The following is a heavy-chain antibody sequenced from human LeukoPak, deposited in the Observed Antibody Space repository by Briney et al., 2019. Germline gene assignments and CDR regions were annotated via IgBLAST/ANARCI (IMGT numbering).Heavy chain of an antibody. Sequence: GGSLRLSCAASGFTFSDYYMSWIGQAPGKGLEWVSYSSSSRSTIYHAGSVKRRFAISRDNAKDSLYLQMNIPRAEDTAVYYCARRRDFTDYWARGPLVSVS. D-gene: IGHD5-24*01. CDR1: GFTFSDYY. CDR2: SSSSRSTI. V-gene: IGHV3-11*01. CDR3: ARRRDFTDY. J-gene: IGHJ4*02.